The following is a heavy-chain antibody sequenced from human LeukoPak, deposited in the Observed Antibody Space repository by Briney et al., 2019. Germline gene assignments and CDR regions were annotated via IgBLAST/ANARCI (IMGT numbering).Heavy chain of an antibody. Sequence: ASVKVSCKASGYTFTTYGFNWVRQAPGQGLEWMGWINAGNGNTKYSQKFQGRVTITRDTSASTAYMELSSLRSEDTAVYYCARMYGDYDYWGQGTLVTVSS. J-gene: IGHJ4*02. D-gene: IGHD4-17*01. CDR2: INAGNGNT. CDR1: GYTFTTYG. V-gene: IGHV1-3*01. CDR3: ARMYGDYDY.